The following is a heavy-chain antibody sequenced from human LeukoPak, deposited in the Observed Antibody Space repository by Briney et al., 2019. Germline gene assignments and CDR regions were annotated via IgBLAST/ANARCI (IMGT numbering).Heavy chain of an antibody. Sequence: ASVKVSCKASGYTFTGYYMHWVRQAPGQGLEWMGYIYPNSGATGYAQKFQGRVTMTRNTSISTAYMELSSLRSEDTAVYYCARTRKAAAGRKTSFDYWGQGTLVTVSS. CDR2: IYPNSGAT. CDR3: ARTRKAAAGRKTSFDY. V-gene: IGHV1-8*02. CDR1: GYTFTGYY. J-gene: IGHJ4*02. D-gene: IGHD6-13*01.